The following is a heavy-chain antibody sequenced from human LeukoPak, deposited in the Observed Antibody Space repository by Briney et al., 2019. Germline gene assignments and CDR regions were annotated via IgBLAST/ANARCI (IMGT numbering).Heavy chain of an antibody. CDR3: ARLMALAHYYYYYMDV. D-gene: IGHD3-10*01. Sequence: ASVKVSCKASGYTFTSYGISWVRQAPGQGLEWMGWISAYNGNTNYAQKLQGRVTMTTDTSTSTAYMELRSLRSDDTAVYYCARLMALAHYYYYYMDVWGKGTTVTVSS. J-gene: IGHJ6*03. CDR2: ISAYNGNT. CDR1: GYTFTSYG. V-gene: IGHV1-18*01.